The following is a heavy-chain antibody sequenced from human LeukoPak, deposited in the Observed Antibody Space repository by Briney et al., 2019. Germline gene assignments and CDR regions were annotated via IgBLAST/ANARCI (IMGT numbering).Heavy chain of an antibody. CDR1: GFTFSSYS. Sequence: GGSLRLSCAASGFTFSSYSMNWVRQAPGKGLEWISYISNGSSTMYYADSVKGRFTISRDNAKNSLYLQMNSLRAEDTAVYYCARTRRVSYGSLYYYYMDVWGKGTTVTVSS. J-gene: IGHJ6*03. CDR3: ARTRRVSYGSLYYYYMDV. V-gene: IGHV3-48*01. D-gene: IGHD5-18*01. CDR2: ISNGSSTM.